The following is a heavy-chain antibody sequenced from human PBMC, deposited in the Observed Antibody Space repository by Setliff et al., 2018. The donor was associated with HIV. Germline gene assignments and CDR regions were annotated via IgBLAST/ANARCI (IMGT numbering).Heavy chain of an antibody. CDR1: GGSISSGSYY. CDR3: ARDYDFWSGWKAFDI. CDR2: IYSSGST. J-gene: IGHJ3*02. D-gene: IGHD3-3*01. Sequence: SETLSLTCTVSGGSISSGSYYWNWIRQPAGKGLEWIGHIYSSGSTNYNPSLKSRVTISVDTSKNHFSLKLSSVTAADTAVYYCARDYDFWSGWKAFDIWGQGTMVTVSS. V-gene: IGHV4-61*09.